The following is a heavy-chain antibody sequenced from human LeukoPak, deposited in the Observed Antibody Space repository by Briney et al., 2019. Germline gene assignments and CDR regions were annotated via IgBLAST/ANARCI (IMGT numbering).Heavy chain of an antibody. Sequence: PSETLSLTCVVSGGSISPYYWSWIRQSPGKGLEWIGFIDPSGSASYNPSLKSRVTIFVDTSKNLFSLILTSVSASDTAIYYCARDHWLFSSKTWYYYGMDVWGQGTTVTVSS. D-gene: IGHD3-9*01. V-gene: IGHV4-59*01. CDR3: ARDHWLFSSKTWYYYGMDV. J-gene: IGHJ6*02. CDR1: GGSISPYY. CDR2: IDPSGSA.